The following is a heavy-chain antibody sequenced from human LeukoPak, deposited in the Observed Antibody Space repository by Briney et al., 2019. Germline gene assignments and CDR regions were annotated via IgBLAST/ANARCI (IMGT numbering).Heavy chain of an antibody. CDR1: GFTFSNYW. CDR2: IQQEGSET. V-gene: IGHV3-7*01. D-gene: IGHD1-26*01. J-gene: IGHJ4*01. Sequence: PGGSLRLSCAASGFTFSNYWMSWVRQAPGKGLEWVANIQQEGSETYYVDSVKGRFTSSRDNAKNSLYLQMNSLRAEDTAVYYCARDKVVGATYFDFWGHGTLVTVST. CDR3: ARDKVVGATYFDF.